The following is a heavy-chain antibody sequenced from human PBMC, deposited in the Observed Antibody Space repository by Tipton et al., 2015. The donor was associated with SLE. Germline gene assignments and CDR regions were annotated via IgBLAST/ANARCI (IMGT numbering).Heavy chain of an antibody. Sequence: QVQLVQSGAEVKKPGASVKVSCTTSGYTFTTYGVSWVRQAPGQGLQWMGWINPNNGNTNYAQNLQGRVTMTTDTSTSTAYLQLRSLRSDDTAVYYCATYSSSWPDAFDIWGQGTMATVSS. CDR2: INPNNGNT. CDR1: GYTFTTYG. CDR3: ATYSSSWPDAFDI. V-gene: IGHV1-18*01. D-gene: IGHD6-13*01. J-gene: IGHJ3*02.